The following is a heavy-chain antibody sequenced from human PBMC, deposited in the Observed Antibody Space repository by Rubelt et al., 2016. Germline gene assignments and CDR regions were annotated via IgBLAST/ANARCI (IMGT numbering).Heavy chain of an antibody. CDR2: IRSKTDSYTT. V-gene: IGHV3-73*01. J-gene: IGHJ6*04. CDR1: GLTFSNYA. Sequence: EVQLVESGGGLVQPGESLRLSCSASGLTFSNYAMHWVRQAPGKGLEWVGRIRSKTDSYTTAYAASVKGRLTISRDDSKNTAYLQMNSQKIEDTAVYYCARLLEWELSLDVWGRGTTVTVSS. CDR3: ARLLEWELSLDV. D-gene: IGHD1-26*01.